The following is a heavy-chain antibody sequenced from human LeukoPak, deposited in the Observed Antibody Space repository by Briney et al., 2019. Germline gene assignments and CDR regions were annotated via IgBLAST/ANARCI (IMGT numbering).Heavy chain of an antibody. D-gene: IGHD3-9*01. CDR1: GFPFASYV. CDR2: INHDAEMI. Sequence: GGSLRLSCEGSGFPFASYVMSWVRQAPGKGLEWIAYINHDAEMIFYPDFVKGRFTNSRDNAKKSLYLQMNALRYEDTAIYYCARDHDWAFDLWGQGTLVTVSS. J-gene: IGHJ4*02. V-gene: IGHV3-48*02. CDR3: ARDHDWAFDL.